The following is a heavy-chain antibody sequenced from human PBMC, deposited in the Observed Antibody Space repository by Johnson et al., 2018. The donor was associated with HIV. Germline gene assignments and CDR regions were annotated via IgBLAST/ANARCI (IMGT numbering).Heavy chain of an antibody. CDR2: ISYEGSHK. CDR3: ARDLEDIVVVPAAIGAFDI. V-gene: IGHV3-30*04. CDR1: GFTFSSYA. Sequence: QMQLVESGGGVVQPGRSLRLSCAASGFTFSSYAMHWVRQAPGKVLDWLAGISYEGSHKYYADPMKDRFTISSDNSKNTLYLQMNSLRAEDTAVYYCARDLEDIVVVPAAIGAFDIWGQGTMVTVSS. J-gene: IGHJ3*02. D-gene: IGHD2-2*01.